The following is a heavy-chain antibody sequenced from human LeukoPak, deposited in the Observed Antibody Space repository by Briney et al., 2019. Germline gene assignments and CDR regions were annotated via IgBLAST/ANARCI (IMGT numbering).Heavy chain of an antibody. CDR1: GGSFSGYY. J-gene: IGHJ3*02. Sequence: SETLSLTCAVYGGSFSGYYWSWIRQPPGKGLEWIGEINHSGSTNSNASLKSRVTISIDTSKNQFSLKLSSVTAADTAVYYCARRLRLRRWAFDIWGQGTMVTVSS. D-gene: IGHD5-24*01. V-gene: IGHV4-34*01. CDR2: INHSGST. CDR3: ARRLRLRRWAFDI.